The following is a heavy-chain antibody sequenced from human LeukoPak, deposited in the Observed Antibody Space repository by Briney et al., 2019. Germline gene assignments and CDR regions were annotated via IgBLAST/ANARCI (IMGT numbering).Heavy chain of an antibody. D-gene: IGHD6-19*01. CDR2: IYPGDSDT. Sequence: GESLKISCKGSGYSFTSYWISWVRQMPGKCLEWMGIIYPGDSDTRYSPSFQGHVTISADKSISTAYLQWSSLKASDTAMYYCARLARIAVAGTLIWGAFHIWGRGTMVTVSS. J-gene: IGHJ3*02. V-gene: IGHV5-51*01. CDR1: GYSFTSYW. CDR3: ARLARIAVAGTLIWGAFHI.